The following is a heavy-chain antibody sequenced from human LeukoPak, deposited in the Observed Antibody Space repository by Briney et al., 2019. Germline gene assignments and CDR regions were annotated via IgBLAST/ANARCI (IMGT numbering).Heavy chain of an antibody. J-gene: IGHJ4*02. CDR1: GFTFSSYG. Sequence: GGSLRLSCAASGFTFSSYGMHWVRQAPGKGLEWVAFIRYDGSNKYYADSVKGRFTISRDNSKNTLYLQMNSLGAEDTAVYYCAKDALYDSSGYWFDYWGQGTLVTVSS. V-gene: IGHV3-30*02. CDR2: IRYDGSNK. CDR3: AKDALYDSSGYWFDY. D-gene: IGHD3-22*01.